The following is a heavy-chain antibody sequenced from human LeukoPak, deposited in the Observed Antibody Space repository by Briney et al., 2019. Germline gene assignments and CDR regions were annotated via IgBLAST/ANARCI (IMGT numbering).Heavy chain of an antibody. J-gene: IGHJ3*02. CDR1: GGSISSHY. CDR2: IYYSGST. Sequence: SETLSLTCTVSGGSISSHYWSWIRQPPGKGLEWIGYIYYSGSTNYNPSLKSRVTISVDTSKNQFSLKLSSVTAADTAVYYCARVNYDSSGYIGTYAFDIWGQGTMVTVSS. V-gene: IGHV4-59*11. CDR3: ARVNYDSSGYIGTYAFDI. D-gene: IGHD3-22*01.